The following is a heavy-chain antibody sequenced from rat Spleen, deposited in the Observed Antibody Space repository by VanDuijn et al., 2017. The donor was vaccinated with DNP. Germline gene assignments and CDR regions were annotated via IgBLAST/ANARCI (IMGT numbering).Heavy chain of an antibody. D-gene: IGHD1-11*01. CDR3: ATGYGGFFSSFDY. Sequence: QVQLKESGPGLVQPSQTLSLTCTVAGFSLTSNSVHWVRQPPGKGLEWMGVMWSNGGTDYNSAIKSRLSISRDTSKSQVFLKMHSLQSEDTAMYFCATGYGGFFSSFDYWGQGVMVTVSS. CDR1: GFSLTSNS. J-gene: IGHJ2*01. V-gene: IGHV2-47*01. CDR2: MWSNGGT.